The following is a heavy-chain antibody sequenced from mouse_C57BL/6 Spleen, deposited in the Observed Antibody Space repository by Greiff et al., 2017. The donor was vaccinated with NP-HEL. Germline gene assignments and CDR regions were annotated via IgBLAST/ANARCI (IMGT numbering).Heavy chain of an antibody. CDR3: AREGISATMAFDY. CDR2: INPSNGGT. D-gene: IGHD2-1*01. J-gene: IGHJ2*01. CDR1: GYTFTSYW. Sequence: VQLQQPGTELVKPGASVKLSCKASGYTFTSYWMHWVKQRPGQGLEWIGNINPSNGGTNYNEKFKSKATLTVDKSSSTAYMQLSSLTSEDSAVYYCAREGISATMAFDYWGQGTTLTVSS. V-gene: IGHV1-53*01.